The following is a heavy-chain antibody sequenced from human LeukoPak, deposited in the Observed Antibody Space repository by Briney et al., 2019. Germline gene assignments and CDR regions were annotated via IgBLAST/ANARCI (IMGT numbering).Heavy chain of an antibody. Sequence: SGTLSLTCAVSGGSISSNNWWGWVRQPPGKGLEWIGEIYHSGSPNYNPSLKSRVTISVDKSRNHFSLNLSSVTAADTAVYYCARVKIHTWHSCNYWGQGTLVNVS. D-gene: IGHD2-2*01. CDR2: IYHSGSP. J-gene: IGHJ4*02. V-gene: IGHV4-4*02. CDR1: GGSISSNNW. CDR3: ARVKIHTWHSCNY.